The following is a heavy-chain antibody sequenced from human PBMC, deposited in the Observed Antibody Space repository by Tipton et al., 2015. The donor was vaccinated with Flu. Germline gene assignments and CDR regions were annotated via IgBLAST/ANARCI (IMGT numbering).Heavy chain of an antibody. D-gene: IGHD1-26*01. Sequence: TLSLTCTVSGGSLSSFYWTWIRQPAGKGLEYIGRIYSSGSPKYNPSLKSRLTMSIDASKKQFSLRLTSVTAADTAVYYCARSGSYHHYYFDLWGRGTLVSVSS. V-gene: IGHV4-4*07. CDR1: GGSLSSFY. CDR2: IYSSGSP. J-gene: IGHJ2*01. CDR3: ARSGSYHHYYFDL.